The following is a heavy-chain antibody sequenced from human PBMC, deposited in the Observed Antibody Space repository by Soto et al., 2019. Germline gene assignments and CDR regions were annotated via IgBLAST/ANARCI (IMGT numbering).Heavy chain of an antibody. V-gene: IGHV4-59*01. CDR1: GGSISSNY. Sequence: ASETLSLTCTVSGGSISSNYWSWIRQPPGKGLEWIGYMYYSGRTHYNPSLQSRVAISVDTSKNQFSLKLSSVTAADTAVYYCARDLPTYYYDNSAFPLGYWGQGTLVTVSS. CDR2: MYYSGRT. J-gene: IGHJ4*02. D-gene: IGHD3-22*01. CDR3: ARDLPTYYYDNSAFPLGY.